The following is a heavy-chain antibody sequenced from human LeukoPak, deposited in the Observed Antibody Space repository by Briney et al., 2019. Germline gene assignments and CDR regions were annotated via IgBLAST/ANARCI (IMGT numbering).Heavy chain of an antibody. Sequence: GGSLRLSCAASGFTFSSYAMSWVRQAPGKGLEWVSAISGSGGSTYYADSVKGRFTISRVNSKNTLYLQMNSLRAEDTAVYYCAKEGGMIVLVITRIDYWGQGTLVTVSS. CDR2: ISGSGGST. CDR3: AKEGGMIVLVITRIDY. CDR1: GFTFSSYA. V-gene: IGHV3-23*01. J-gene: IGHJ4*02. D-gene: IGHD3-22*01.